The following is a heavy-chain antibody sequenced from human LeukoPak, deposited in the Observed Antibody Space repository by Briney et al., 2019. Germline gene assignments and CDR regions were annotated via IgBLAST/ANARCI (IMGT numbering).Heavy chain of an antibody. D-gene: IGHD3-22*01. CDR1: GIPFTTYA. Sequence: GGSLRLSCAASGIPFTTYAMNWVRQAPGKGLEWVATISDGGGGTTYYADSVKGRFTISRDNSKSTLYLQMNDLRTDDTAVYFCAKDPPGGLNRGYRDDFWGQGTLVAVSA. CDR3: AKDPPGGLNRGYRDDF. V-gene: IGHV3-23*01. J-gene: IGHJ4*02. CDR2: ISDGGGGTT.